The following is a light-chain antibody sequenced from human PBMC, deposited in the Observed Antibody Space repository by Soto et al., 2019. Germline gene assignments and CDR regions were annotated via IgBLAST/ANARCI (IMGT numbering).Light chain of an antibody. V-gene: IGKV3-15*01. CDR2: GAS. J-gene: IGKJ4*01. CDR3: QQTRAYPST. CDR1: QSVSSN. Sequence: EMVMTQSPATLSVSPGERATLSCRASQSVSSNLAWYQQKPGQAPRLLIYGASTRATGIPARFSGSGSGTDFTLTISSLQAEDFASYYCQQTRAYPSTFGGGTKVDI.